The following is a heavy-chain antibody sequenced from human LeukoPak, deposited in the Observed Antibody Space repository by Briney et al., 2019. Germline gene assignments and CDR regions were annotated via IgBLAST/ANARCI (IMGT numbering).Heavy chain of an antibody. J-gene: IGHJ4*02. CDR2: ISIDGGNI. Sequence: GGTLRLSCAASGFTFSSYGMSWVRQAPGKGLEWISYISIDGGNIYYADSVKGRFTISRYNAKNSLYLQMNSLRAEDTAVYYCARDRYSSSWYGIPHEGFDDWGQGTLVTASS. CDR3: ARDRYSSSWYGIPHEGFDD. D-gene: IGHD6-13*01. CDR1: GFTFSSYG. V-gene: IGHV3-48*04.